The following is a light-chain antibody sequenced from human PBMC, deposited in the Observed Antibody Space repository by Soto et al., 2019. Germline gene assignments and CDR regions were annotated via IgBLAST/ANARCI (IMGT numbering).Light chain of an antibody. Sequence: DIQLTQSPSSLSAFIGDRVTITCRASEAISIHLNWYQQMPGQAPKLLIYAASTLQTGVPSRFSGSGSGRDFTLTISGLQSEDFATYFCQQSYGVLRTFGQGTKLEI. J-gene: IGKJ2*01. CDR1: EAISIH. CDR2: AAS. CDR3: QQSYGVLRT. V-gene: IGKV1-39*01.